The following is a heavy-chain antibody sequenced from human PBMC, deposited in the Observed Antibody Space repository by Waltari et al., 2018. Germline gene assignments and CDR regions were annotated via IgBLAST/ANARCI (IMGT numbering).Heavy chain of an antibody. D-gene: IGHD3-16*01. Sequence: QVQLQQWGAGLLKPSEPLSLTCAVYGGSFSGYYWSWIRQPPGKGLEWIGEINHSGSTNYNPSLKSRVTISVDTSKNQFSLKLSSVTAADTAVYYCARSPYGPYYYYYYMDVWGKGTTVTVSS. V-gene: IGHV4-34*01. CDR3: ARSPYGPYYYYYYMDV. CDR2: INHSGST. J-gene: IGHJ6*03. CDR1: GGSFSGYY.